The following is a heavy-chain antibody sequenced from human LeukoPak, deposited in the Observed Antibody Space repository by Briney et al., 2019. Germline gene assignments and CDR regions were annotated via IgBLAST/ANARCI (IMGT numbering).Heavy chain of an antibody. V-gene: IGHV1-46*01. D-gene: IGHD3-22*01. CDR1: GFTFTSYG. CDR2: INPSGTST. Sequence: GRSLRLSCAASGFTFTSYGIHWVRQAPGQGLEWMGIINPSGTSTTYAQKFQGRVTMTIDTSTSTVYMELSSLRSEDTAMYYCARGPPGRVYDSSKKGLFDPWGQGTLVTVSS. J-gene: IGHJ5*02. CDR3: ARGPPGRVYDSSKKGLFDP.